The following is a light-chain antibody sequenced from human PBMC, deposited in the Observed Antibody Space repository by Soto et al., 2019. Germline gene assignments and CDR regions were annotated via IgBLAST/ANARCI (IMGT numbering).Light chain of an antibody. V-gene: IGKV1-12*01. CDR3: QQYENYWT. CDR1: QGISSW. J-gene: IGKJ1*01. Sequence: DIQLTQSPSSVSASVGDRVTITCRASQGISSWLAWYQQKPGKAPKLLIYAASTLQSGVPSRFSGSGSGTEFTLTISNLQPDDFATYYCQQYENYWTFGQGTKVDIK. CDR2: AAS.